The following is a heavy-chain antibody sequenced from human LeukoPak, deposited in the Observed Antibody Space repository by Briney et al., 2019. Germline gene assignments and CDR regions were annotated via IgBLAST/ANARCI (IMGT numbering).Heavy chain of an antibody. D-gene: IGHD5-18*01. CDR1: GYSISSGYY. CDR2: IYHSGST. CDR3: ARGTAMVKRFYFDY. Sequence: SETLSLTCTVSGYSISSGYYWGWIRQPPGKGLEWIGSIYHSGSTYYNPSLKSRVTISVDTSKNQFSLKLSSVTAADTAVYYCARGTAMVKRFYFDYWGQGTLVTVSS. V-gene: IGHV4-38-2*02. J-gene: IGHJ4*02.